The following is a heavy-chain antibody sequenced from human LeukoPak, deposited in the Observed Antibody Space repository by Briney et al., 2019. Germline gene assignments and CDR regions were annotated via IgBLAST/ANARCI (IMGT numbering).Heavy chain of an antibody. CDR2: VDPSGGST. CDR3: ARVIWYSNSVRCSEYDFAF. J-gene: IGHJ4*02. CDR1: GYTFTIYV. Sequence: ASVKVSCKASGYTFTIYVIHWVRRPPGQGLQWMGTVDPSGGSTTYAREFQGRVTLTRDTSTSTVYMELSMLRSEDTAIYYCARVIWYSNSVRCSEYDFAFWGQGTLVTVSS. V-gene: IGHV1-46*01. D-gene: IGHD2/OR15-2a*01.